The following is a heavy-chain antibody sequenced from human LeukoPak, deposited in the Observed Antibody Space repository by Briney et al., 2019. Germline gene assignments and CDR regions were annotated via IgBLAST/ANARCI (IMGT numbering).Heavy chain of an antibody. V-gene: IGHV3-23*01. D-gene: IGHD6-6*01. Sequence: QHWGSLQLSCAASGFTFSTYAMTWVRQAPGKGLEWVSAISDSGGSTYYAASVKGRFAISRDNSMNTLYLHMNSLRAEDTAVYYCAKDRGQLVEIPDFDFWGQGTLVTVSS. CDR2: ISDSGGST. J-gene: IGHJ4*02. CDR1: GFTFSTYA. CDR3: AKDRGQLVEIPDFDF.